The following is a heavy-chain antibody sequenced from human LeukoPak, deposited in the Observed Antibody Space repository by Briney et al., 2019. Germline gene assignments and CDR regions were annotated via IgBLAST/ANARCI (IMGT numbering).Heavy chain of an antibody. CDR2: MNPNNGNT. J-gene: IGHJ4*02. D-gene: IGHD4-17*01. Sequence: ASVKVSCKASGYTFTSYDINWVRQATGQGPEWMGWMNPNNGNTGYAQKLQGRVTIARNTSISTAYMELSSLRSEDTAVYYCARGGPYGDYVKYYFDYWGQGTLVTVSS. CDR3: ARGGPYGDYVKYYFDY. V-gene: IGHV1-8*01. CDR1: GYTFTSYD.